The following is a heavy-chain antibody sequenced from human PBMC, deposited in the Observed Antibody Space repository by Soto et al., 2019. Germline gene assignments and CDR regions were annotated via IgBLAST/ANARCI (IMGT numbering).Heavy chain of an antibody. CDR3: ARGRLYNFFGP. J-gene: IGHJ5*02. Sequence: GASVKVSCKASGLTFITHAIHWVRQAPGQRLEWMGWINSDNGNTKYSQKFQGRVTITRDTSASTAYMELSSLRSEDTAVYYCARGRLYNFFGPCGHGTQVTVSS. CDR2: INSDNGNT. V-gene: IGHV1-3*01. CDR1: GLTFITHA.